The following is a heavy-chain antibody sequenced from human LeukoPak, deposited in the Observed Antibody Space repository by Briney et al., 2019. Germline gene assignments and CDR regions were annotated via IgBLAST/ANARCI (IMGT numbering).Heavy chain of an antibody. D-gene: IGHD3-22*01. Sequence: PGESLRLSCAASGFTFSSYAMSWVRQAPGKGLEWVSAISGSGGSTYYADSVKGRFTISRDNSKNTLYLQMNSLRAEDTAVYYCAKNRGYDSSGYYPDYWGQGTLVTVSS. CDR1: GFTFSSYA. CDR3: AKNRGYDSSGYYPDY. J-gene: IGHJ4*02. V-gene: IGHV3-23*01. CDR2: ISGSGGST.